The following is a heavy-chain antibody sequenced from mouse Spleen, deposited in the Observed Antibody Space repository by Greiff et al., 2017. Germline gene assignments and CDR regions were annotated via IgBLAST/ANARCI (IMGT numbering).Heavy chain of an antibody. CDR3: ARPLYGNFDY. CDR2: IDPSDSYT. V-gene: IGHV1-69*01. CDR1: GYTFTSYW. Sequence: VQLQQSGAELVMPGASVKLSCKASGYTFTSYWMHWVKQRPGQGLEWIGEIDPSDSYTNYNQKFKGKATLTVDKSSSTAYMQLSSLTSEDSAVYYCARPLYGNFDYWGQGTTLTVSS. D-gene: IGHD2-10*02. J-gene: IGHJ2*01.